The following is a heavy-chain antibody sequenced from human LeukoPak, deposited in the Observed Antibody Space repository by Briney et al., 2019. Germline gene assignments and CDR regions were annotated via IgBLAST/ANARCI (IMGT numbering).Heavy chain of an antibody. Sequence: PGGSLRLSCAASGFTFSSYAMSCVRQAPGKGLEWVSAISGSGGSTYYADSVKGRFTISRDNSKNTLYLQMNSLRAEDTAVYYCAKADSSGFDFDYWGQGTLVTVSS. CDR3: AKADSSGFDFDY. CDR2: ISGSGGST. CDR1: GFTFSSYA. D-gene: IGHD3-22*01. V-gene: IGHV3-23*01. J-gene: IGHJ4*02.